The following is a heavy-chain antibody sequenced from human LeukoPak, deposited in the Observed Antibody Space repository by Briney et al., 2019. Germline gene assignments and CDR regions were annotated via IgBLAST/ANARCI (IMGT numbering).Heavy chain of an antibody. Sequence: GESLKISCKGSGYSFTSYWIGWVRQLPGKGLECMGIIYPGDSETIYSPSFQGQVTISADKSISTAYLQWSSLKASGTAIYYCARRNSGSRFDYWGQGILVTVSS. CDR1: GYSFTSYW. V-gene: IGHV5-51*01. CDR3: ARRNSGSRFDY. J-gene: IGHJ4*02. D-gene: IGHD1-26*01. CDR2: IYPGDSET.